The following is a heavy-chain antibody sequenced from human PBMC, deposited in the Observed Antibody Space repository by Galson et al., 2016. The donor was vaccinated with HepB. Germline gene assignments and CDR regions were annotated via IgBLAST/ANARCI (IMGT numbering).Heavy chain of an antibody. D-gene: IGHD1-26*01. Sequence: SVKVSCKAPGYTFTSYAMHWVRQAPGQRLEWMGWINAGNGNTKYSQKFQGRVTITRDTSASTAYMELRSLRPEDTAVYYCARVGGRVVGATTLNYWGQGTLVTVSS. J-gene: IGHJ4*02. CDR3: ARVGGRVVGATTLNY. V-gene: IGHV1-3*01. CDR2: INAGNGNT. CDR1: GYTFTSYA.